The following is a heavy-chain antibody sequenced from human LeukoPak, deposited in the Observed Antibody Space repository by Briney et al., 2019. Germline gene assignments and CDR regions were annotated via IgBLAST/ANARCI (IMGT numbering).Heavy chain of an antibody. V-gene: IGHV4-61*02. Sequence: PSQTLSLTCTVSGGSISSGSYYWSWIRQPAGKGLEWIGRIYTSGSTNYNPSLKSRVTISVDTSKNQFSLKLSSVTAADTAVYYCAREGSSISQQLGVPFDYWGQGTLVTVSS. D-gene: IGHD6-13*01. CDR3: AREGSSISQQLGVPFDY. CDR2: IYTSGST. CDR1: GGSISSGSYY. J-gene: IGHJ4*02.